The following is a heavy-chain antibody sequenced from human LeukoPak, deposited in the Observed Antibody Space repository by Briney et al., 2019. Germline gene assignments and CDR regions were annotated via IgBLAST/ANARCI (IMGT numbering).Heavy chain of an antibody. D-gene: IGHD3-10*01. CDR3: ARDLITMVRGVNHAFGY. V-gene: IGHV3-33*01. J-gene: IGHJ4*02. CDR2: IWYDGSNK. Sequence: GGSLRLSCAASGFTFSSYGMHWVRQAPGKGLEWVAVIWYDGSNKYYADSVKGRFTISRDNSKNTLYLQMNSLRAEDTAVYYCARDLITMVRGVNHAFGYWGQGTLVTVSS. CDR1: GFTFSSYG.